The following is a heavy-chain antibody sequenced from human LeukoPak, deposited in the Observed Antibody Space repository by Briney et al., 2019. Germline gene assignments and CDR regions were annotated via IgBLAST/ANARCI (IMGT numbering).Heavy chain of an antibody. J-gene: IGHJ4*02. D-gene: IGHD3-22*01. V-gene: IGHV3-74*01. CDR2: TNTDGSST. CDR3: VPTDSSGLD. Sequence: GGSLRLSCEAAGFTFSHYWMHWVHQAPGKGLVWVSRTNTDGSSTSYVDSVKGRFTISRDNAKNTMYLQMHSLRAEDTAMYYCVPTDSSGLDWGQGTLVTVSS. CDR1: GFTFSHYW.